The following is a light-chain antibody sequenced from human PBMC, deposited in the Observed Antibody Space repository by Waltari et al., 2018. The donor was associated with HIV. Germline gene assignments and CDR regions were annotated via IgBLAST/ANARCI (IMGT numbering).Light chain of an antibody. CDR2: DVN. CDR3: CSYADTFFVL. V-gene: IGLV2-11*01. CDR1: SSDIGAYNY. J-gene: IGLJ2*01. Sequence: QSALTQPRSVSGSPGQSVTISCTGTSSDIGAYNYVSWYQHHQDKGPKLLSYDVNKRPSGVPDRFSGSKSGNTASLTISGLQAEDEADYYCCSYADTFFVLFGGRTKLTVL.